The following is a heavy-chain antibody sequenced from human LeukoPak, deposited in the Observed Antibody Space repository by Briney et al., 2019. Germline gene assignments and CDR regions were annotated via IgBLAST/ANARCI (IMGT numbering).Heavy chain of an antibody. CDR3: ARENCSSTSCYAYFDY. V-gene: IGHV4-34*01. J-gene: IGHJ4*02. CDR1: GGSFRGYY. Sequence: SETLSLTCAVYGGSFRGYYWSWIRQPPGKGLEWIGEINHSGSTNYNPSLKSRVTISVDTPKNQFSLKLSSVTAADTAVYYCARENCSSTSCYAYFDYWGQGTLVTVSS. CDR2: INHSGST. D-gene: IGHD2-2*01.